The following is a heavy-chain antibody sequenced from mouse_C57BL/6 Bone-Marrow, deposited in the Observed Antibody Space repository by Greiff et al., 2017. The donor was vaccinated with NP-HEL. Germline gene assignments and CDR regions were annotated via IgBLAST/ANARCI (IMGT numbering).Heavy chain of an antibody. V-gene: IGHV1-52*01. D-gene: IGHD1-1*01. Sequence: VQLQQPGAELVRPGSSVKLSCKASGYTFTSYWMHWVKQRPIQGLEWIGNIDPSDSETHYNQKFKDKATLTVDKSSSTAYMQLSSLTSEDSAVYYCARGTVVATGYYAMDYWGQGTSVTVSS. J-gene: IGHJ4*01. CDR2: IDPSDSET. CDR3: ARGTVVATGYYAMDY. CDR1: GYTFTSYW.